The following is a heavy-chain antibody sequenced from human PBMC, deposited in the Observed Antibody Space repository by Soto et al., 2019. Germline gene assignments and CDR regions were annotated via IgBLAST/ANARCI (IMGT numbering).Heavy chain of an antibody. CDR3: ARIPIAAAVPPGY. CDR2: VSAYNGNT. D-gene: IGHD6-13*01. J-gene: IGHJ4*02. Sequence: ASVKASCKDSGYTFTSYGISCVRQAPGQGLEWMGWVSAYNGNTNYAQKLQGRVTMTTDTSTSTAYMELRSLRSDDTAVYYCARIPIAAAVPPGYWGQGTLVTVSS. CDR1: GYTFTSYG. V-gene: IGHV1-18*01.